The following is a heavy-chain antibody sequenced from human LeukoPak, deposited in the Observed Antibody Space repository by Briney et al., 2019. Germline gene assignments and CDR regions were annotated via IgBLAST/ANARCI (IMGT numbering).Heavy chain of an antibody. Sequence: GGSLRLSCAASGFTFTNYSMSWVRQAPGKGLEWVSGTSDRGDYTYYADSVKGRFTISRDNSKNTLYLQMNSLRAEDTALYFCAKKAQYNGNYPLDYWGQGTLVTVSS. CDR3: AKKAQYNGNYPLDY. CDR1: GFTFTNYS. CDR2: TSDRGDYT. J-gene: IGHJ4*02. D-gene: IGHD1-26*01. V-gene: IGHV3-23*01.